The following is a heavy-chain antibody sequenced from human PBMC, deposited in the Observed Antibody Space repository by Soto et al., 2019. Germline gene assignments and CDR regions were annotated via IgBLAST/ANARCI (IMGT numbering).Heavy chain of an antibody. CDR2: INPSVGST. Sequence: ASVKVSCKASGYTFTSYYMDWVRQAPGQGLEWMGIINPSVGSTSYAQKFQGRVTMTRDTSTSTVYMELSSLRSEDTAVYYCARLDTAMVSGYWGQGTLVTVSS. V-gene: IGHV1-46*01. CDR3: ARLDTAMVSGY. D-gene: IGHD5-18*01. CDR1: GYTFTSYY. J-gene: IGHJ4*02.